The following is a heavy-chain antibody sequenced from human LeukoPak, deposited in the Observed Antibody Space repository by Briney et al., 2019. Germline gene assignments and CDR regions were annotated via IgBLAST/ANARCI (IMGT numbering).Heavy chain of an antibody. CDR3: ASQTRGAPDYYGMDV. Sequence: SETLSLTCTVSGGSISSYYWSWIRQPPGKGLEWIGYIYHSGSTYYNPSLKSRVTISVDRSKNQFSLKLSSVTAADTAVYYCASQTRGAPDYYGMDVWGQGTTVTVSS. CDR2: IYHSGST. CDR1: GGSISSYY. D-gene: IGHD3-10*01. J-gene: IGHJ6*02. V-gene: IGHV4-59*12.